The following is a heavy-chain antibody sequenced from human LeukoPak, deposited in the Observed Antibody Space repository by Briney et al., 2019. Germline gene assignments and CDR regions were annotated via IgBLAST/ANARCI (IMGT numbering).Heavy chain of an antibody. CDR1: GYTFSDSY. CDR2: INPNSGDP. Sequence: ASVKVSCKASGYTFSDSYIHFVRQAPGQGLEWMGRINPNSGDPNYPQKFQGRVTMTRDTSISTAYMELSRLRSDDTAVYYCARFPSFLDVWGKGTTVTVSS. V-gene: IGHV1-2*06. J-gene: IGHJ6*04. CDR3: ARFPSFLDV.